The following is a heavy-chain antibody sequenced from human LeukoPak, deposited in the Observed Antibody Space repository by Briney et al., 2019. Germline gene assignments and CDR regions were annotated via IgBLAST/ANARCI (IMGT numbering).Heavy chain of an antibody. J-gene: IGHJ3*02. CDR1: GFTFSSYA. CDR2: ISGSGGST. V-gene: IGHV3-23*01. Sequence: GGSLRLSFAASGFTFSSYAMSWVRRAPGKGLEWGSGISGSGGSTYYADSVKGRFTISRDNSKNTLYLQMNSLRAEDTAVYYCATPIVVVPDAIRSDAFDIWGQGTMVTVSS. D-gene: IGHD2-2*01. CDR3: ATPIVVVPDAIRSDAFDI.